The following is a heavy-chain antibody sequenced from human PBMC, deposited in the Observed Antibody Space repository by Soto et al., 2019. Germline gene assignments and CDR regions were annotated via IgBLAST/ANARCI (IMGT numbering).Heavy chain of an antibody. CDR2: VDHTGSV. CDR1: GASVSSDVHF. J-gene: IGHJ4*02. CDR3: AGVLSRDCYNDNFDS. D-gene: IGHD2-21*01. V-gene: IGHV4-61*08. Sequence: QVQLQESGPGLVKPSETLSLTCSVSGASVSSDVHFWSWVRQSPGKVLDWIGYVDHTGSVTYYPPLICRDTLSVDTSRRQFALRLASVTAAYTCAYFGAGVLSRDCYNDNFDSWGRGMLVIVSS.